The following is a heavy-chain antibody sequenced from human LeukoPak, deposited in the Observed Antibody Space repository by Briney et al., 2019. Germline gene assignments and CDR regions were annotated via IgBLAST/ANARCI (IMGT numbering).Heavy chain of an antibody. CDR1: GFTFSSYG. J-gene: IGHJ3*02. CDR3: ARDYYDSSGYVVHDAFDI. D-gene: IGHD3-22*01. V-gene: IGHV3-33*08. Sequence: GGSLRLSCAASGFTFSSYGMHWVRQAPGKGLEWVAVIWYDGSNKYYADSVKGRFTISRDNSKNTLYLQMNSLRAVDTAVYYCARDYYDSSGYVVHDAFDIWGQGTIVTVSS. CDR2: IWYDGSNK.